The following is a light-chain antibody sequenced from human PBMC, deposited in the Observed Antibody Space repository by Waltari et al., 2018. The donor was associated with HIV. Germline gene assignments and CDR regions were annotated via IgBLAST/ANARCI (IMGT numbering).Light chain of an antibody. J-gene: IGLJ2*01. V-gene: IGLV3-1*01. Sequence: SYELIQPPSVSVSPGQTASITCSGDELGTVYASWYQQKPGQSPVLIIYEDTRRPSGIPERFSGSNSGNTATLTISGTQVMDEADYYCQGWLSGTAVFGGGTTLTVL. CDR3: QGWLSGTAV. CDR1: ELGTVY. CDR2: EDT.